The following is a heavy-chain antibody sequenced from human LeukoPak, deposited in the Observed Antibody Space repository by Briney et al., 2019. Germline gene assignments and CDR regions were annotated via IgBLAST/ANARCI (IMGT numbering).Heavy chain of an antibody. CDR3: ARGNSYDFWSGYYPFDY. V-gene: IGHV1-69*05. J-gene: IGHJ4*02. Sequence: SVKVSCKASGGTFSSYAISWVRRAPGQGLEWMGGIIPIFGTANYAQKFQGRVTITTDESTSTAYMELSSLRSEDTAVYYCARGNSYDFWSGYYPFDYWGQGTLVPSPQ. CDR2: IIPIFGTA. D-gene: IGHD3-3*01. CDR1: GGTFSSYA.